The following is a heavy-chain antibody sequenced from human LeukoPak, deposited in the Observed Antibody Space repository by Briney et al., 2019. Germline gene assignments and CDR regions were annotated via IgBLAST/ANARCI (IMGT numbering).Heavy chain of an antibody. J-gene: IGHJ4*02. Sequence: PSETLSLTCTVSGGSISSSSYYWGWIRQPPGKGLEWIGCIYYSGSTYYNPSLKSRVTISVDTSKNQFSLKLSSVTAADTAVYYCARDRNYYDSSGNDYWGQGTLVTVSS. CDR3: ARDRNYYDSSGNDY. CDR1: GGSISSSSYY. D-gene: IGHD3-22*01. V-gene: IGHV4-39*07. CDR2: IYYSGST.